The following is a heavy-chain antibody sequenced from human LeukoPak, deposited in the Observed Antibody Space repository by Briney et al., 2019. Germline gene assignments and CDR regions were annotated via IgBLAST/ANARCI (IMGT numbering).Heavy chain of an antibody. CDR3: VKAAGSWYGYFDY. D-gene: IGHD6-13*01. V-gene: IGHV3-64D*06. CDR2: ISHDGGNT. J-gene: IGHJ4*02. Sequence: PGRSLRLSCSASGFTFSNYAIHWVRQAPGKGLEYVSTISHDGGNTNYADSVKGRFTISRDNSKNTLYLQMSSLRAEDTAVYYCVKAAGSWYGYFDYWGQGTLVTVSS. CDR1: GFTFSNYA.